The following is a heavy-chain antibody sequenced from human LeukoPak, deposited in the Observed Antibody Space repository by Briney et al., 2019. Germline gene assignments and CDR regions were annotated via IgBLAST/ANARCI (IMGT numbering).Heavy chain of an antibody. J-gene: IGHJ4*02. CDR2: IQQDGREN. CDR1: GFTFSIYW. Sequence: PGGSLRLSCAASGFTFSIYWTSWVRQAPGKGLEWVANIQQDGRENYYVDSVKGRFTVSRDNVKNSLYLQMNSLRPEDTALYYCARVSRHGDQGWVDYCSQGIPVTVTS. V-gene: IGHV3-7*01. D-gene: IGHD4-17*01. CDR3: ARVSRHGDQGWVDY.